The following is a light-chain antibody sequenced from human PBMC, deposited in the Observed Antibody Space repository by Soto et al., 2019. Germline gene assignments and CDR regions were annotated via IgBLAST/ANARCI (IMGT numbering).Light chain of an antibody. CDR1: QSVLYSSNNKNY. CDR2: WAS. J-gene: IGKJ4*01. CDR3: QQYYSIPRT. Sequence: DIVLTQSPDSLAVSLGERATINCKSSQSVLYSSNNKNYLAWYQQKPGQPPKLLIYWASTRESGVPDRFSGSGSGTDFTLTISSLQAEDVALYYCQQYYSIPRTFGGGTKVDIK. V-gene: IGKV4-1*01.